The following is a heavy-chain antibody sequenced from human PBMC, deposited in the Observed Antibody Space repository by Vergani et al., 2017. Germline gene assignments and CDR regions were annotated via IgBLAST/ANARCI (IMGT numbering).Heavy chain of an antibody. CDR3: AKNYVAYGGNSGEGGNFDY. Sequence: QVQLVESGGGVVQPGRSLRLSCAASGFTFSSYGMHWVRPAPGXGLEWVAVISYDGSNKYYADSVKGRFTISRDNSKNTLYLQMNSLRAEDTAVYYCAKNYVAYGGNSGEGGNFDYWGQGTLVTVSS. D-gene: IGHD4-23*01. J-gene: IGHJ4*02. V-gene: IGHV3-30*18. CDR2: ISYDGSNK. CDR1: GFTFSSYG.